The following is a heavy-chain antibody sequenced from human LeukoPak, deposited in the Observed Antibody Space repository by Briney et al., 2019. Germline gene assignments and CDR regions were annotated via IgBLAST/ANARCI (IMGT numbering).Heavy chain of an antibody. V-gene: IGHV4-59*01. D-gene: IGHD3-10*02. J-gene: IGHJ5*02. CDR1: GGSISSYY. CDR2: IYYSGNT. Sequence: SETLSLTCTVSGGSISSYYWTWIRQPPGKGLELIGYIYYSGNTNYNLSLRSRVTIAIDTSKNQSSDTAVYYCVGRISPNWFDPWGQGTLVTVSS. CDR3: DP.